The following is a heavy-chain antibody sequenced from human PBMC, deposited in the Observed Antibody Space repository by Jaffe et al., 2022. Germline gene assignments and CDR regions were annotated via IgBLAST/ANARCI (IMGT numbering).Heavy chain of an antibody. D-gene: IGHD3-22*01. CDR2: MFHSGNT. V-gene: IGHV4-59*01. CDR3: ARGYYDSSGYWGYAFDI. J-gene: IGHJ3*02. CDR1: GASINSYY. Sequence: QVQLQESGPGLVKPSETLSLNCIISGASINSYYWSWMRQSPGKALEWIGYMFHSGNTKYSASLKSRVSISVDTSNNQLSLKLNSVTAADTAVYYCARGYYDSSGYWGYAFDIWGQGTMVTVSS.